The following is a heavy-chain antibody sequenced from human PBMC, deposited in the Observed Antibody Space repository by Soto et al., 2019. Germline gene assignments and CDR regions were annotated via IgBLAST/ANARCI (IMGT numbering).Heavy chain of an antibody. D-gene: IGHD6-19*01. Sequence: PGGSLRLSCAASGFPFSSYAMSWVRQAPGKGLEWVSAISGSGGSTYYADSVKGRFTISRDNSKNTLYLQMNSLRAEDTAVYYCAKDAHSSGWYVGFRYYYYGMDVWGQGTTVTVSS. J-gene: IGHJ6*02. CDR1: GFPFSSYA. CDR3: AKDAHSSGWYVGFRYYYYGMDV. V-gene: IGHV3-23*01. CDR2: ISGSGGST.